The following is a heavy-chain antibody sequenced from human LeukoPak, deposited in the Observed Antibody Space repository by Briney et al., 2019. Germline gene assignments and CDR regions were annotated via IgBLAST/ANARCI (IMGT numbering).Heavy chain of an antibody. CDR1: GGSFSGHY. CDR2: INHSGST. D-gene: IGHD4-23*01. Sequence: PSETLSLTCAVYGGSFSGHYRSWIRQPPGKGLEWIGEINHSGSTNYNPSLKSRVTISVDTSKNQFSLKLSSVTAADRAVYYCARGITTVVTLNWFDPWGQGTLVTVSS. J-gene: IGHJ5*02. CDR3: ARGITTVVTLNWFDP. V-gene: IGHV4-34*01.